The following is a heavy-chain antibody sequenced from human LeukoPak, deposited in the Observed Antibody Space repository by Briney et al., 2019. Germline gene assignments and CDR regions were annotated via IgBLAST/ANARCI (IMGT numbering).Heavy chain of an antibody. Sequence: GRSLRLSCAASGFTFSSYAMHWVRQAPGKGLEWVAVISYDGSNKYYADSVKVRFTISRDNSKNTLYLQMNSLRAEDTAVYYCARDRLQGYYYGSGTGMDVWGKGTTVTVSS. J-gene: IGHJ6*04. CDR1: GFTFSSYA. V-gene: IGHV3-30*04. D-gene: IGHD3-10*01. CDR3: ARDRLQGYYYGSGTGMDV. CDR2: ISYDGSNK.